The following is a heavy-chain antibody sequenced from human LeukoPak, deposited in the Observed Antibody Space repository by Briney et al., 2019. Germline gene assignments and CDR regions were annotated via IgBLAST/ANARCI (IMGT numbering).Heavy chain of an antibody. J-gene: IGHJ4*02. CDR2: ISYDGSNK. CDR1: GFTFSSYA. CDR3: ARAQLGFDF. V-gene: IGHV3-30*04. Sequence: PGGSLRLSCAASGFTFSSYAKHWVRQAPGKGLEWVAVISYDGSNKFYADAVKGRFTVSRDNSKNTLYLQMNSLRDGDTAVFYYARAQLGFDFWGRGTLVTVSS. D-gene: IGHD5-18*01.